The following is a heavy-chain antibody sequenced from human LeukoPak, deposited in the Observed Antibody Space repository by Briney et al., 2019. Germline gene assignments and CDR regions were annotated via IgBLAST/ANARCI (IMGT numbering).Heavy chain of an antibody. D-gene: IGHD3-10*01. CDR1: GGSISSGYW. J-gene: IGHJ5*02. CDR2: INHSGST. V-gene: IGHV4-4*02. CDR3: ARGRHSHYYYGSGSYRDWFDP. Sequence: SETLSLTCAVSGGSISSGYWWSWVRQPPGKGLEWIGEINHSGSTNYNPSLKSRVTISVDTSKNQFSLKLSSVTAADTAVYYCARGRHSHYYYGSGSYRDWFDPWGQGTLVTVSS.